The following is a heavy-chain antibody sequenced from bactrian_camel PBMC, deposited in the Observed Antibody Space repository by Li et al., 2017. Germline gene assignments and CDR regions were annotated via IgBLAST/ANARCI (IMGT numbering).Heavy chain of an antibody. D-gene: IGHD1*01. J-gene: IGHJ4*01. V-gene: IGHV3S54*01. Sequence: HVQLVESGGGSVQAGGSLRLSCKASGYKYRRNCMGWFRQYPGKEREGVAVIYTGGGSTYYADSVKGRFTISEDKAKNTLYLQMDNLNTDDTAVFYCSSRACMYGSSGRGPRSPSPQ. CDR2: IYTGGGST. CDR1: GYKYRRNC.